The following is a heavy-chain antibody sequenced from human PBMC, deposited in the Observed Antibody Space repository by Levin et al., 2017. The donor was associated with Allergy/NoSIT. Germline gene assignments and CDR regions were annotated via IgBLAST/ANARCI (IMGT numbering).Heavy chain of an antibody. CDR3: ARGEADYVSAFGI. J-gene: IGHJ3*02. CDR1: GGSTNSYY. CDR2: IYNSGSI. V-gene: IGHV4-59*01. D-gene: IGHD4-17*01. Sequence: SETLSLTCTVSGGSTNSYYWNWIRQPPGKGLEWIGYIYNSGSINYNPSLKSRVTMSVDRSKNELSLKLSSVTAADPAVYFWARGEADYVSAFGIWGQGTMVTVSA.